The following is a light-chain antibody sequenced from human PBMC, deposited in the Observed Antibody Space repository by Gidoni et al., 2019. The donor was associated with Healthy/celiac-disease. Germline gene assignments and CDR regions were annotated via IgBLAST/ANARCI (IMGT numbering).Light chain of an antibody. CDR3: QQYGSSPPMYT. Sequence: EIVLTKSPGPLSLSPGERTTLSCRSSQSVSSSYLAWYQQKPGQAPRLLIYGASSRATGIPDRFSGSVSGTDFTLTISRLEPEDFAVYYCQQYGSSPPMYTFGQGTKLEIK. J-gene: IGKJ2*01. V-gene: IGKV3-20*01. CDR2: GAS. CDR1: QSVSSSY.